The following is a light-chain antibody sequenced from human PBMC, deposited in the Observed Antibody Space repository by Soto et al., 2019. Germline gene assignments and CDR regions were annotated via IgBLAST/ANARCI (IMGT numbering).Light chain of an antibody. CDR3: YSTDTRGNHRV. J-gene: IGLJ3*02. CDR1: ALPKKY. Sequence: SYELTQPPSVSVSPGQTARITCSGDALPKKYAYWYQQKSGQAPVLVIYEDSKRPSVIPERCSCSSSVTMATLTISGAQVEDEADYYCYSTDTRGNHRVFGGGTKLTVL. V-gene: IGLV3-10*01. CDR2: EDS.